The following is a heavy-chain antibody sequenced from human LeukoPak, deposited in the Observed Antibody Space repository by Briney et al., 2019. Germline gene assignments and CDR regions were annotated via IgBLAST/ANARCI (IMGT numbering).Heavy chain of an antibody. V-gene: IGHV1-69*02. CDR3: ARALPGRITMIVVGGGAFDI. CDR1: GGTFSSYT. J-gene: IGHJ3*02. D-gene: IGHD3-22*01. Sequence: ASVKVSCKASGGTFSSYTISWVRQAPGQGLEWVGRINPILGIANYAQKFQGRVTITADKSTGTAYMEQSSLRSEDTAVYYCARALPGRITMIVVGGGAFDIWGQGTMVTVSS. CDR2: INPILGIA.